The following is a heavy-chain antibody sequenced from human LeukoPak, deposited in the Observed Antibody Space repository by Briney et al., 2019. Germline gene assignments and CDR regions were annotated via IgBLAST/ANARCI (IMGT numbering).Heavy chain of an antibody. CDR2: IYTTGKT. CDR1: SGSINSYY. CDR3: ARHGYTASHYFLDF. Sequence: PSETLSLTCTVSSGSINSYYWGWVRQPAGRGLEWIGRIYTTGKTDYNPSLKSRLTTSVDTSKRQFSLNLRSVTAADTAIYYCARHGYTASHYFLDFWSQGTLVTVSS. V-gene: IGHV4-4*07. D-gene: IGHD3-16*01. J-gene: IGHJ4*02.